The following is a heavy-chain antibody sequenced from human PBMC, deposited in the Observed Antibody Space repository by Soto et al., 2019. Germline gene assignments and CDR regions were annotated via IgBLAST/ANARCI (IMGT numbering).Heavy chain of an antibody. D-gene: IGHD3-10*01. J-gene: IGHJ4*02. CDR1: GDTFSFYS. V-gene: IGHV1-69*02. CDR3: ATSYGSGYRAFDY. Sequence: QVQLVQSGAEVKRPGSSVKVSCKASGDTFSFYSINWVRQAPGLGLEWMGRVNPILSLSNYAQRFQGRVTMTAYKSTSTAYMVISSLRSEDTAIYYCATSYGSGYRAFDYWGQGAQVLVSS. CDR2: VNPILSLS.